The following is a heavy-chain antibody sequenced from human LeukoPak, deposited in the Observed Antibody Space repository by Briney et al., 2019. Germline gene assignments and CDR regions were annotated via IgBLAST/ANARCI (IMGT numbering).Heavy chain of an antibody. CDR3: ARDSGNFHYDMDV. J-gene: IGHJ6*02. V-gene: IGHV1-46*02. Sequence: GASVTVSCTTSGYGFNSHHVHWVRQAPGQGLEWMGVKFSHDGSTSNTQKFQGRITMTRDTSTSTVYMELSSLRSEDTAVYYCARDSGNFHYDMDVWGQGTTVIVSS. CDR2: KFSHDGST. CDR1: GYGFNSHH. D-gene: IGHD3-10*01.